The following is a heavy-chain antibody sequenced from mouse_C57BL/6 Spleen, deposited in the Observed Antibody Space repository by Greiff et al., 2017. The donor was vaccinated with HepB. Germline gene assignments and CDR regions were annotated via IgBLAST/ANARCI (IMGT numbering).Heavy chain of an antibody. J-gene: IGHJ4*01. V-gene: IGHV1-82*01. Sequence: QVQLQQSGPELVKPGASVKISCKASGYAFSSSWMNWVKQRPGKGLEWIGRIYPGDGDTNYNGKFKGKATLTADKSSSTAYMQLSSLTSEDSAVYFCAKYGYDVGMDYWGQGTSVTVSS. D-gene: IGHD2-2*01. CDR3: AKYGYDVGMDY. CDR2: IYPGDGDT. CDR1: GYAFSSSW.